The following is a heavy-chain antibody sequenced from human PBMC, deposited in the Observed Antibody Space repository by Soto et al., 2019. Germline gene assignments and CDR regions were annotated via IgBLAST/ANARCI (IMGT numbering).Heavy chain of an antibody. D-gene: IGHD5-18*01. CDR3: ARGPSSTAIVPYYYGMDV. CDR1: GYTFTGYY. Sequence: ASVKVSCKASGYTFTGYYMHWVRQAPGQGLEWMGWINPNSGGTNYAQKFQGWVTMTRDTSISTAYMELSRLRSDDTAVYYCARGPSSTAIVPYYYGMDVWGQGTTVTVSS. V-gene: IGHV1-2*04. CDR2: INPNSGGT. J-gene: IGHJ6*02.